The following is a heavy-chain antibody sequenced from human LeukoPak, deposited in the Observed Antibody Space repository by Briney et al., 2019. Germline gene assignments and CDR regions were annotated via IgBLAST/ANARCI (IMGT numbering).Heavy chain of an antibody. Sequence: SETLSLTCTVSGGSISSYYWSWIRQPPGKGLEWIGYIYYSGSTSYNPSLKSRVTISVDTSKNQFSLKLGSVTAADTAVYYCARAPPGYSYGPFDYWGQGTLVTVSS. CDR1: GGSISSYY. V-gene: IGHV4-59*01. CDR3: ARAPPGYSYGPFDY. CDR2: IYYSGST. D-gene: IGHD5-18*01. J-gene: IGHJ4*02.